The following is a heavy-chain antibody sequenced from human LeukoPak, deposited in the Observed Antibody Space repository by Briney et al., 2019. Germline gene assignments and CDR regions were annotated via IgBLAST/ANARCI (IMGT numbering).Heavy chain of an antibody. J-gene: IGHJ5*02. V-gene: IGHV1-69*04. Sequence: SAKVSCKASGGTFSSYAISWVRQAPGQGLEWMGRIIPILGIANYAQKFQGRVTITADKSTSTAYMELSSLRSEDTAVYYCARDRHGDYGFGWFDPWGQGTLVTVSS. D-gene: IGHD4-17*01. CDR3: ARDRHGDYGFGWFDP. CDR1: GGTFSSYA. CDR2: IIPILGIA.